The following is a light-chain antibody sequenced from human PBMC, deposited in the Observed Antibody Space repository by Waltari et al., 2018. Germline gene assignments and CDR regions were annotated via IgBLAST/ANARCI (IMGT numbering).Light chain of an antibody. CDR3: AAWDDSLSGRV. Sequence: QSVLTQPPSASGTPGQRVTISCPGSSSNIGSNYVYWYQQVPGTAPKLLIYRNNQRPSGVPDRFSGSKSGTSASLAITGLRSDDEGDYYCAAWDDSLSGRVFGGGTKLTVL. J-gene: IGLJ3*02. CDR1: SSNIGSNY. CDR2: RNN. V-gene: IGLV1-47*01.